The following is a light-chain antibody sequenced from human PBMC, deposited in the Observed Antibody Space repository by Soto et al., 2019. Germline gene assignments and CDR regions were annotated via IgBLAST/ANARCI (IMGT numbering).Light chain of an antibody. Sequence: EIVLTQSPATLSLSPGERATLSCRASQSVSSYLAWYQQKPGQAPRLLIYDASNRATGIPARFSGSGSGTDFTLTISSLEPEAFAVYYCQQRSNWPRLYTFGQGTKLEIK. CDR1: QSVSSY. V-gene: IGKV3-11*01. CDR3: QQRSNWPRLYT. J-gene: IGKJ2*01. CDR2: DAS.